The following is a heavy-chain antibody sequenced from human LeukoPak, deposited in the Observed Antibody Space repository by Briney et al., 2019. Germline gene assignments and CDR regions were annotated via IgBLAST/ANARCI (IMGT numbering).Heavy chain of an antibody. Sequence: GGSLRLSCAASGFIFSNYWMTWVRHAPGKGLEWVATIKQDGGEKYYVDSVKGRFTISRDNAKNSLSLQMSSLRAEDTAVYYRAKDVGPFLISSGYYSYFDFWGQGTLVTVSS. CDR1: GFIFSNYW. J-gene: IGHJ4*02. D-gene: IGHD3-22*01. V-gene: IGHV3-7*03. CDR2: IKQDGGEK. CDR3: AKDVGPFLISSGYYSYFDF.